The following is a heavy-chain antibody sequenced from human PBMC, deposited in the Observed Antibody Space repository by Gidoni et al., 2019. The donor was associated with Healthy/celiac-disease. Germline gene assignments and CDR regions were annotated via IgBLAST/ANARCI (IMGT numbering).Heavy chain of an antibody. J-gene: IGHJ4*02. CDR3: ARLDYGDYSYYFDY. Sequence: QVQLQESGPGLVKPSQTLSLTCTVPGGSISRGGYYWSWIRQHPWKGLEWIGYIYYSGRNYYNPSLKSRVTISVDTSKNQFSLKLSSVTAADTAVYYCARLDYGDYSYYFDYWGQGTLVTVSS. D-gene: IGHD4-17*01. CDR1: GGSISRGGYY. CDR2: IYYSGRN. V-gene: IGHV4-31*03.